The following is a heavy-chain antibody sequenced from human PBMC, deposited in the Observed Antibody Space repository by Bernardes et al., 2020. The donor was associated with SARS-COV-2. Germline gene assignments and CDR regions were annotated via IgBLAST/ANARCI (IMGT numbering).Heavy chain of an antibody. J-gene: IGHJ4*02. D-gene: IGHD3-10*01. Sequence: SGPTLVKPTQTLTLTCTFSGFSLSSSGVGVGWIRQPPGKALEWLAFIYWDDDKRYRPSLKSRLTITKDTSENQVVLTMTNMDPVDTATYYCAHRVLLVRGIINDVLDYSAQGTLVTVSS. V-gene: IGHV2-5*02. CDR2: IYWDDDK. CDR3: AHRVLLVRGIINDVLDY. CDR1: GFSLSSSGVG.